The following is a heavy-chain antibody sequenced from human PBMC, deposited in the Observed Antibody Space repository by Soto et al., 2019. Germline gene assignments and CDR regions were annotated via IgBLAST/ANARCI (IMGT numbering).Heavy chain of an antibody. CDR2: MSGTGGST. J-gene: IGHJ4*02. V-gene: IGHV3-23*01. CDR3: AKAGFSSGWSPSYFDY. CDR1: GFTFSSYA. Sequence: EVQLLESGGGLVQPGRSLRLSCAASGFTFSSYAMNWVRQAPGKGLEWVSAMSGTGGSTYYADSVKGRFTSSRDNSKNTLYLQMNSLRVEDTAVFYCAKAGFSSGWSPSYFDYWCQGTLVTVSS. D-gene: IGHD6-19*01.